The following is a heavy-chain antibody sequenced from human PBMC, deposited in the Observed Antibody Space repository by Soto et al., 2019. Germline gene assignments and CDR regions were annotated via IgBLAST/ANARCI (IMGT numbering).Heavy chain of an antibody. D-gene: IGHD3-22*01. CDR2: ISYDGSNK. Sequence: PGGSLRLSCAASGFTFSSYGMHWVRQAPGKGLEWVAVISYDGSNKYYADSVKGRFTISRDNSKNTLYLQMNSLRAEDTAVYYCAKSPQGYYYDSSGSYGMDVWGQGTTVTVSS. V-gene: IGHV3-30*18. CDR3: AKSPQGYYYDSSGSYGMDV. CDR1: GFTFSSYG. J-gene: IGHJ6*02.